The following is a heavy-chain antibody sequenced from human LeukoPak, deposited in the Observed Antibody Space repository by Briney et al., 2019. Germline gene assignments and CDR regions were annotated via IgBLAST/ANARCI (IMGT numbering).Heavy chain of an antibody. J-gene: IGHJ3*02. CDR1: GGSISSGGYY. CDR2: IYYSGST. Sequence: SETLSPTCTVSGGSISSGGYYWSWIRQHPGKGLEWIGYIYYSGSTYYNPSLKSRVTISVDTSKNQFPLKLSSVTAADTAVYYCARDISGKGDAFDIWGQGTMVTVSS. CDR3: ARDISGKGDAFDI. D-gene: IGHD4-23*01. V-gene: IGHV4-31*03.